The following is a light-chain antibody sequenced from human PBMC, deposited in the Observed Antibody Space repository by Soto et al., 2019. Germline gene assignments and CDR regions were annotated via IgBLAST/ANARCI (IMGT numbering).Light chain of an antibody. CDR2: GAT. V-gene: IGKV3-15*01. Sequence: EKVMTQSPVTLSVSPGERATLSCRASQSVRSNLAWYQQKPGQAPRLLIYGATTRATGIPARFSGSGSGTEFTLTISSLQSEDFAVYYCQHYGASPLYTFGQGTRLEIK. J-gene: IGKJ2*01. CDR3: QHYGASPLYT. CDR1: QSVRSN.